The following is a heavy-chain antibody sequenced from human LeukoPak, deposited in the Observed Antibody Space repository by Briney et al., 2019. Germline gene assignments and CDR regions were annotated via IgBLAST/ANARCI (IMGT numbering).Heavy chain of an antibody. D-gene: IGHD6-6*01. CDR1: GFTFSSYG. V-gene: IGHV3-30*18. CDR3: AKDKDGDY. CDR2: ISYDGSNK. Sequence: QPGGSLRLSCAASGFTFSSYGMHWVRQAPGKGLEWVAVISYDGSNKYYADSMKGRFTISRDNSKNTLYLQMNSLRAEDTAVYYCAKDKDGDYWGQGTLVTVSS. J-gene: IGHJ4*02.